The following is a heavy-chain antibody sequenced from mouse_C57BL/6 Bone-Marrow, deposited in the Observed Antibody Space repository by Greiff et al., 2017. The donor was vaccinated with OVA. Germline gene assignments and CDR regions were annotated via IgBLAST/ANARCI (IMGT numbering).Heavy chain of an antibody. J-gene: IGHJ2*01. CDR1: GFSLTSYA. V-gene: IGHV2-9-1*01. Sequence: VQLQESGPGLVAPSQCLYITCTVSGFSLTSYAISWVRQPPGKGLEWLGVIWTGGGTNYNSALKSRLSISKDNPKSQVFLKMNILQTDDTARYYCARNSDYDPYYCDYWGQGTTLTVSS. D-gene: IGHD2-4*01. CDR3: ARNSDYDPYYCDY. CDR2: IWTGGGT.